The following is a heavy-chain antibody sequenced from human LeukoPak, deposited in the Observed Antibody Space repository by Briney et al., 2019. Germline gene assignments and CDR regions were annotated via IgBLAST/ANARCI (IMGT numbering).Heavy chain of an antibody. D-gene: IGHD2-2*01. J-gene: IGHJ4*02. CDR3: ASTSSTNIDY. Sequence: ASVKVSCKASGYTFTSYYMHWVRQAPGQGLEWMGIINPSGGSTSYAQKFQGRVTMTRNTSTSTVYMELSSLRSEDTAVCYCASTSSTNIDYWGQGTLVTVSS. CDR2: INPSGGST. V-gene: IGHV1-46*01. CDR1: GYTFTSYY.